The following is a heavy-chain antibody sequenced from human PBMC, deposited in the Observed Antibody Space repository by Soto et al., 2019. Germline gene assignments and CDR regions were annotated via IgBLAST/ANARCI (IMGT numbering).Heavy chain of an antibody. CDR1: GFTFSNYW. D-gene: IGHD1-20*01. CDR2: ISPDGSNT. V-gene: IGHV3-74*01. CDR3: ARDKWKSY. Sequence: GGSLRLSCVASGFTFSNYWMHWVRQAPGKGLVWVSRISPDGSNTNYADSVKGRFTISRDNAKNTVYLQMNSLRAEDTALYYCARDKWKSYWGQGTLVTVSS. J-gene: IGHJ4*02.